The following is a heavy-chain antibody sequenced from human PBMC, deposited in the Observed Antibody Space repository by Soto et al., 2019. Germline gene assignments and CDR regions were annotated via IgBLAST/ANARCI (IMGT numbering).Heavy chain of an antibody. CDR1: GGSFSGDY. D-gene: IGHD3-3*01. Sequence: SETLSLTCAVYGGSFSGDYWSWIRQPPGKGLEWIGEITHSGSTNYNPCLKSRVTRSVDTSKNQFSLKLSSVTAADTAVYYCARCTIFGVVIIRAKGCMDVWGQGPRVTVSS. V-gene: IGHV4-34*01. CDR2: ITHSGST. CDR3: ARCTIFGVVIIRAKGCMDV. J-gene: IGHJ6*02.